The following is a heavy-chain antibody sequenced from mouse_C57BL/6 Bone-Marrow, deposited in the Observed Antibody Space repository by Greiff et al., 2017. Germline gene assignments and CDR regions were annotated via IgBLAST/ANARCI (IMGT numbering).Heavy chain of an antibody. CDR1: GYAFSSSW. V-gene: IGHV1-82*01. J-gene: IGHJ4*01. CDR3: APYYSGSSPLAMDY. D-gene: IGHD1-1*01. Sequence: VQLQQSGPELVKPGASVKISCKASGYAFSSSWMNWVKQRPGKGLEWIGRIYPGDGDTNYNGKFKGKATLTADKSSSTAYMQLSSLTSEDSAVSFCAPYYSGSSPLAMDYWGPGTSVTVSS. CDR2: IYPGDGDT.